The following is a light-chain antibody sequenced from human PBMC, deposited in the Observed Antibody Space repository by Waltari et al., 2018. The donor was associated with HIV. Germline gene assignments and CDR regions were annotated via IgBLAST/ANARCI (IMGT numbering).Light chain of an antibody. CDR3: GTWDSSLSAGV. CDR2: DNN. Sequence: QSVLTQPPSVSAAPGQKVTISCSGSNSNIGNNYVSWYQQLPGSAPQLRIYDNNKRPSGIPDRFSGSKSGTSATLGITGLQTGDEADYYCGTWDSSLSAGVFGGGTKVTVL. CDR1: NSNIGNNY. J-gene: IGLJ2*01. V-gene: IGLV1-51*01.